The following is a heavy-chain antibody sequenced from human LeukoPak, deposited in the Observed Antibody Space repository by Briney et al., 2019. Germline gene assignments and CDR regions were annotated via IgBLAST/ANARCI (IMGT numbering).Heavy chain of an antibody. CDR3: ARVPYSSGSTYYFDY. J-gene: IGHJ4*02. V-gene: IGHV3-23*01. CDR1: GFTFSSYA. CDR2: ISGSGGST. Sequence: PGGSLRLSCAASGFTFSSYAMSWVRQAPGKGLEWVSAISGSGGSTYYADSVKGRFTISRDNSKNTLYLQMNSLRAEDTAVYYCARVPYSSGSTYYFDYWGQGTLVTVSS. D-gene: IGHD6-19*01.